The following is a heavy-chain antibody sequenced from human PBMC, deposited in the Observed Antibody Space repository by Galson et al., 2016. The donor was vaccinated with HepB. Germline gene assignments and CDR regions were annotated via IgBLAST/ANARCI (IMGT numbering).Heavy chain of an antibody. D-gene: IGHD1-20*01. J-gene: IGHJ4*02. CDR1: GFNFSDHL. Sequence: SLRLSCAASGFNFSDHLMHWVRQAPGKGLEWVALLSFDGSQEYYADSVKGRFTISRDDSKNTVVLQMNSLKTEDTALYYCAREGGGINWSTTDSWGQGTLVIVSS. CDR2: LSFDGSQE. V-gene: IGHV3-30*04. CDR3: AREGGGINWSTTDS.